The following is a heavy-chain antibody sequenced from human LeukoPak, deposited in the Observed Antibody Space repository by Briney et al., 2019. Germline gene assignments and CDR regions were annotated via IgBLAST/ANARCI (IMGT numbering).Heavy chain of an antibody. Sequence: SETLSLTCTVSGGSISSYYCSWIRQPPGKGLEWIGYIYYSGSTNYNPSLKSRVTISVDTSKNQFSLKLSSVTAADTAVYYCASRTRSVWDNWFYLCYQGTVVTVSS. CDR1: GGSISSYY. CDR2: IYYSGST. J-gene: IGHJ5*02. D-gene: IGHD6-19*01. CDR3: ASRTRSVWDNWFYL. V-gene: IGHV4-59*08.